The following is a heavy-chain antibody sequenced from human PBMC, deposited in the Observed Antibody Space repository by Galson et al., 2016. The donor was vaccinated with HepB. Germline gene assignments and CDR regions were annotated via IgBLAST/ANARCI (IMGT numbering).Heavy chain of an antibody. CDR2: INAGGFTT. V-gene: IGHV3-23*01. Sequence: SLRLSCAASGFNFKMYAMSWVRQAPGKGLEWVSGINAGGFTTYYAVPVKGRFTISRDNSQNTLSLQMNSLSVEDTAVYYCTKDAMAVPDYFDYWGQGTLVTVSS. D-gene: IGHD5-24*01. J-gene: IGHJ4*02. CDR1: GFNFKMYA. CDR3: TKDAMAVPDYFDY.